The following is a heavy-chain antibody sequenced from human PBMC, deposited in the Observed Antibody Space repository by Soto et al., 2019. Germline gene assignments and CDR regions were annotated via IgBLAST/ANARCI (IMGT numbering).Heavy chain of an antibody. J-gene: IGHJ5*02. CDR3: ARGAGVDVVAAFERELAP. V-gene: IGHV4-31*03. CDR2: IYYSGST. D-gene: IGHD5-12*01. CDR1: GGSIRSGAYY. Sequence: SETLSLTCTVSGGSIRSGAYYWGWIRQHPERGLEWIGYIYYSGSTYYNPSLESRITISLDTSKNQFSLELTSVTAADTAVYYCARGAGVDVVAAFERELAPCGQGVLVTVS.